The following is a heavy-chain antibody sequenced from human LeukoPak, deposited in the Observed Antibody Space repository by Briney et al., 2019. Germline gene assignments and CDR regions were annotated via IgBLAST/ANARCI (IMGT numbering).Heavy chain of an antibody. Sequence: ASVKVSCKASGYTFIAYYIHWVRQAPGQGLEWLGWINPNSGDTNYAQKFQGRVTMTRDTSITTAYMELSRLKSDDTAVYYCARGLMSAVGVGYFDYWGQGTLVTVSS. CDR2: INPNSGDT. V-gene: IGHV1-2*02. J-gene: IGHJ4*02. D-gene: IGHD1-26*01. CDR1: GYTFIAYY. CDR3: ARGLMSAVGVGYFDY.